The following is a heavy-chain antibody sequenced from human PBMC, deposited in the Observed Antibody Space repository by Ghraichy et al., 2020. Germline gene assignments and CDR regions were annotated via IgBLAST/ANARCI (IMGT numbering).Heavy chain of an antibody. D-gene: IGHD1-26*01. CDR2: ISGSGGST. CDR3: AKMVVGATVPGRFRH. Sequence: GSLRLSCAASGFTFSSYAMSWVRQAPGKGLEWVSAISGSGGSTYYADSVKGRFTISRDNSKNTLYLQMNSLRAEDTAVYYCAKMVVGATVPGRFRHWGQGTLVTVSS. V-gene: IGHV3-23*01. J-gene: IGHJ4*02. CDR1: GFTFSSYA.